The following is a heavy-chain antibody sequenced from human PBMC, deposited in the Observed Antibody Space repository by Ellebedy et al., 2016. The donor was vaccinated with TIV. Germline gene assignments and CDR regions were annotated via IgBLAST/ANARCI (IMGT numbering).Heavy chain of an antibody. CDR1: GFTFSSYA. J-gene: IGHJ6*02. CDR3: ARDYDILTGYYNGDYYYGMDV. D-gene: IGHD3-9*01. CDR2: ISWNSGSI. V-gene: IGHV3-9*01. Sequence: SLKISCAASGFTFSSYAMHWVRQAPGKGLEWVSGISWNSGSIGYADSVKGRFIISRDNAKNSLYLQMNSLRAEDTAVYYCARDYDILTGYYNGDYYYGMDVWGQGTTVTVSS.